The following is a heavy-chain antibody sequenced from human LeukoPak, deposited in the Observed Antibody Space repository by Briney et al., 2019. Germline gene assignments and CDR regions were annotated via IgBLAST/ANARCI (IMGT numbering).Heavy chain of an antibody. Sequence: GSSVKVSCKASGGTFSSYAINWVRQAPGQGLEWMGGIIPIFGPATYAQKFQGRVTMTTDTSTSTAYMELRSLRSDDTAVYYCARPKYNWNDAFDIWGQGTMVTVSS. D-gene: IGHD1-1*01. CDR2: IIPIFGPA. CDR3: ARPKYNWNDAFDI. CDR1: GGTFSSYA. J-gene: IGHJ3*02. V-gene: IGHV1-69*05.